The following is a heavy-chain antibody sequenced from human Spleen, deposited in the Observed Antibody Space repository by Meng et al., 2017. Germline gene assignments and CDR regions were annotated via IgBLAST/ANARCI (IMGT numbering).Heavy chain of an antibody. CDR3: AREAGTSGDWFDP. CDR1: GGSISSGGYS. V-gene: IGHV4-30-2*01. CDR2: MYHSGST. Sequence: QLQLQESGPGLVKPSQTLSLTCAVSGGSISSGGYSWSWIRQPPGKGLEWIGYMYHSGSTYYNPSLKSRATISVDRSKNHFSLELNSVTAADTAVYYCAREAGTSGDWFDPWGQGTLVTVSS. D-gene: IGHD1-26*01. J-gene: IGHJ5*02.